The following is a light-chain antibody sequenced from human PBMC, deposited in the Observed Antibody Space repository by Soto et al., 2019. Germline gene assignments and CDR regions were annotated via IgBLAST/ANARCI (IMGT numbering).Light chain of an antibody. Sequence: EIVLTQSPGTLSLSPGERATLSCRASQSVTSNYLAWYQQKPGQAPRLLIFGASIRDTGIPDRFSGSGSGTDFTLTISRLEPGDFAVCYCQQYGISPGTFGQGTKVHIK. CDR3: QQYGISPGT. J-gene: IGKJ1*01. CDR2: GAS. CDR1: QSVTSNY. V-gene: IGKV3-20*01.